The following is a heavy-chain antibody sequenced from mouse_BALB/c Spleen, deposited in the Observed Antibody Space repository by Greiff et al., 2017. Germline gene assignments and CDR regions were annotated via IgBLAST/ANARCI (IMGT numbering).Heavy chain of an antibody. CDR2: IDPENGNT. D-gene: IGHD1-1*02. J-gene: IGHJ3*01. V-gene: IGHV14-1*02. CDR3: ASLTMPSAWFAY. Sequence: EVQLQQSGAELVRPGALVKLSCKASGFNIKDYYMHWVKQRPEQGLEWIGWIDPENGNTIYDPKFQGKASITADTSSNTAYLQLSSLTSEDTAVYYCASLTMPSAWFAYWGQGTLVTVSA. CDR1: GFNIKDYY.